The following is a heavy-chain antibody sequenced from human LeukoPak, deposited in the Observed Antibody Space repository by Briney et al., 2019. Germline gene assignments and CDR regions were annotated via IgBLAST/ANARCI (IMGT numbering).Heavy chain of an antibody. CDR1: GYTFTSYG. D-gene: IGHD2-2*01. V-gene: IGHV1-18*01. J-gene: IGHJ5*02. CDR3: ARGVVVVPAAIGDWFDP. CDR2: ISAYNGNT. Sequence: ASVKVSCKASGYTFTSYGISWVRQAPGQGLEWMGWISAYNGNTNYAQKLQGRVTMTTDTSTSTAYMELRSLRSDDTAVYYCARGVVVVPAAIGDWFDPWGQGTLVTVSS.